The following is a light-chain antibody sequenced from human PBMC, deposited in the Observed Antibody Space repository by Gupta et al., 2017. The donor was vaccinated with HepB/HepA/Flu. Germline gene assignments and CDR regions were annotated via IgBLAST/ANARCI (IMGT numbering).Light chain of an antibody. Sequence: DIVMTQSPATLSVSPAERATLSLRPSQSVSSNLAWYPRRPGQAPRLLIYDASTRATGIPARVSGSGSGTDFTLTISSLQSEDFAVYYCQKYSHPWTFGQGTKVEIK. CDR2: DAS. J-gene: IGKJ1*01. CDR1: QSVSSN. CDR3: QKYSHPWT. V-gene: IGKV3-15*01.